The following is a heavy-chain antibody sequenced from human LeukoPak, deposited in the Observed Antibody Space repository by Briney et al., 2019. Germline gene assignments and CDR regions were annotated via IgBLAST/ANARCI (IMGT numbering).Heavy chain of an antibody. CDR3: ARDRWVLWFGEAGGFDY. Sequence: SETLSLTCTVSGGSISSYYWSWIRQPPGKGLEWIGEINHSGSTNYNPSLKSRVTISVDTSKNQFSLKLSSVTAADTAVYYCARDRWVLWFGEAGGFDYWGQGTLVTVSS. J-gene: IGHJ4*02. V-gene: IGHV4-34*01. D-gene: IGHD3-10*01. CDR2: INHSGST. CDR1: GGSISSYY.